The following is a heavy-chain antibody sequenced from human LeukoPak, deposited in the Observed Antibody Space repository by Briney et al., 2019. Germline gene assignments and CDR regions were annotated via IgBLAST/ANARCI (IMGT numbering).Heavy chain of an antibody. D-gene: IGHD6-13*01. CDR2: IKQDGSEK. Sequence: GGSLRLSCAASGFTFSSYWMSWVRQAPGKGLEWVANIKQDGSEKYYVDSVEGRFTISRDNAKNSLYLQMNSLRAEDTAVYYCAREASGAPGTREFDYWGQGTLVTVSS. J-gene: IGHJ4*02. CDR1: GFTFSSYW. CDR3: AREASGAPGTREFDY. V-gene: IGHV3-7*03.